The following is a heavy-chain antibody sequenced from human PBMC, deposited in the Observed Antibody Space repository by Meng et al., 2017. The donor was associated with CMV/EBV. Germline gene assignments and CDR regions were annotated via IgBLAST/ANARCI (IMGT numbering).Heavy chain of an antibody. V-gene: IGHV1-69*05. D-gene: IGHD6-13*01. J-gene: IGHJ4*02. CDR2: IIPIFGTA. CDR3: ATRGAAADPWYFDY. Sequence: SVKVSCKASGYTFTSYGISWVRQAPGQGLEWMGGIIPIFGTANYAQKFQGRVTITTDESTSTAYMELSSLRSEDTAVYYCATRGAAADPWYFDYWGQGTLVTVSS. CDR1: GYTFTSYG.